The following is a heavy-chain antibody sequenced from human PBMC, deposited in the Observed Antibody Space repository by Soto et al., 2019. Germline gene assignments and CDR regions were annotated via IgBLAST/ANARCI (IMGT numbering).Heavy chain of an antibody. D-gene: IGHD2-21*02. V-gene: IGHV1-69*02. CDR2: IIPILGIA. CDR1: GGTFSSYT. J-gene: IGHJ4*02. CDR3: ARSITNGGDLDY. Sequence: SVKVSCKASGGTFSSYTISWVRQAPGQGLEWMGRIIPILGIANYAQKFQGRVTITADKSTSTAYMELSSLRSEDTAVYYCARSITNGGDLDYWGQGTLVTVSS.